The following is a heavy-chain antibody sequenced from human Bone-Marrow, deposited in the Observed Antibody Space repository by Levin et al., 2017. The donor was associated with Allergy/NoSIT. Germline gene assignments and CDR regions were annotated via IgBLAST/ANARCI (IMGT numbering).Heavy chain of an antibody. Sequence: SETLSLTCTVSGGSIRSSSYYWGWIRQPPGKGLEWIGGFYYGGSTYYNPSLKSRVVISVDASRGQFSLKLNSVTAADTAVYYCAREGSVSNFGYDYWGQGILVTVSS. CDR1: GGSIRSSSYY. J-gene: IGHJ4*02. CDR2: FYYGGST. V-gene: IGHV4-39*02. D-gene: IGHD5-12*01. CDR3: AREGSVSNFGYDY.